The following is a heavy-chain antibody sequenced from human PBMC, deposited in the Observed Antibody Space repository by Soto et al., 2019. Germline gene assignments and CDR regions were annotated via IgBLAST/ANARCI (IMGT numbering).Heavy chain of an antibody. CDR3: ATSASGVNYYYGMDV. J-gene: IGHJ6*02. Sequence: PSETPALTCTVCGGSISSSRYYWGWIRQPPGKWLEWIGSIYYSGSTYYHPSIKSRVTISVDTSKTQISRKLSSATAADTAVYYCATSASGVNYYYGMDVWGQGTTVTVSS. CDR1: GGSISSSRYY. D-gene: IGHD6-6*01. V-gene: IGHV4-39*05. CDR2: IYYSGST.